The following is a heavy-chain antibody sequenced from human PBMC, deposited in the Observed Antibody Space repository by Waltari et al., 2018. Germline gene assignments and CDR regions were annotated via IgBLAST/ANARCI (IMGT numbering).Heavy chain of an antibody. J-gene: IGHJ3*02. D-gene: IGHD5-12*01. CDR1: GGSFSGYY. CDR2: INHSRST. CDR3: ARGRINFRDGYNLFDI. Sequence: QVQLQQWGAGLLKPSETLSLTCAVYGGSFSGYYWSWIRQPPGKGLEWIGEINHSRSTNYNPSLKSRVTISVDTSKNQFSLKLSAVTAADTAVYYCARGRINFRDGYNLFDIWGQGTMVTVSS. V-gene: IGHV4-34*01.